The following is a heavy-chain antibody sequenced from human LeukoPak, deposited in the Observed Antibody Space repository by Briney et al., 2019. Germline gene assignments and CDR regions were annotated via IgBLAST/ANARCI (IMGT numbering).Heavy chain of an antibody. CDR3: ARDLIEMATISPVDF. V-gene: IGHV3-23*01. CDR2: ISGSGGST. Sequence: QPGGTLRLSCAASGFTFSSYGMSWVRQAPGKGLEWVSAISGSGGSTYYADSVKGRFTISRDNSKNTLYLQMNSLRAEDTAVYYCARDLIEMATISPVDFWGQGTLVTVSS. D-gene: IGHD5-24*01. CDR1: GFTFSSYG. J-gene: IGHJ4*02.